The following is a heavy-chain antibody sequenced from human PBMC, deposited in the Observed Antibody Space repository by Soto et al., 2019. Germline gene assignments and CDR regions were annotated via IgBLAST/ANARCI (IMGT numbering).Heavy chain of an antibody. CDR1: GFTFNSYG. D-gene: IGHD2-21*02. CDR2: ISYDGSKK. J-gene: IGHJ6*02. CDR3: ANDLVVVSAKDYYYGMDV. Sequence: QVQLVESGGGVVQPGTSLRLSCAASGFTFNSYGFHWVRQAPGKGLDWVALISYDGSKKYHADSVKGRFTISRDNSQNMFDLGMKRPRVDDTAVYYCANDLVVVSAKDYYYGMDVWGQGTTVVVS. V-gene: IGHV3-30*18.